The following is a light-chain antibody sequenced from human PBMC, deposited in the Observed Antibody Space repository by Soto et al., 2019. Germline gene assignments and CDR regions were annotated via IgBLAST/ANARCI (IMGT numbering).Light chain of an antibody. V-gene: IGKV3-20*01. CDR3: QQYGSSPRT. J-gene: IGKJ1*01. Sequence: PGERVTLSCRASQSVSSSYLTWYQQKPGQAPRLLIYGASSRATGIPDRFSGSGSGTDFTLSISRLEPEDFAVYFCQQYGSSPRTFGQGTKVEIK. CDR2: GAS. CDR1: QSVSSSY.